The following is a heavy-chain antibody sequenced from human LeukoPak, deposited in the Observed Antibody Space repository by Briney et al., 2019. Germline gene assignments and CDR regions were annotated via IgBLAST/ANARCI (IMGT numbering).Heavy chain of an antibody. Sequence: GGSLRLSCAVSGFTFSRYTMNWVRQAPGRGLEWVSSITSSSTYIYYADSVKGRFTISRDNAKNSLYLQMNSLRAEDTAVYYCARVNSITMPLGAFDIWGQGTMVTVSS. CDR3: ARVNSITMPLGAFDI. CDR2: ITSSSTYI. V-gene: IGHV3-21*04. D-gene: IGHD3-10*01. CDR1: GFTFSRYT. J-gene: IGHJ3*02.